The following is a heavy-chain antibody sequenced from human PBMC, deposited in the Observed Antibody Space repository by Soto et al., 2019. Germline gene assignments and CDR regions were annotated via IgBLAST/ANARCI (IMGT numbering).Heavy chain of an antibody. CDR3: AREADSSGWYFS. CDR1: GYTFTNFY. D-gene: IGHD6-19*01. CDR2: IHPKSGRT. J-gene: IGHJ5*02. V-gene: IGHV1-2*02. Sequence: ASVKVSCKASGYTFTNFYLHWVRQAPGQGHEWVGWIHPKSGRTNYAQKFQGRVALTRDTSTSTVYMELTTLTFDDTAVYYCAREADSSGWYFSWGQGTLGTVSS.